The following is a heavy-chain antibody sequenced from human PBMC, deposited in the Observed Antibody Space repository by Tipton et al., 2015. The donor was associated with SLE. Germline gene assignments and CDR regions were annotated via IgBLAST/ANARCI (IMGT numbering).Heavy chain of an antibody. Sequence: TLSLTCTVSGDSISSSSYYWGWIRQPPGKGLEWIGSIYYSGTTYYNPSLKSRVTISVDTPKNQFSLKLSSVTAADTAVYYCASPYDYIWDYWGQGTLVTVSS. D-gene: IGHD3-16*01. CDR1: GDSISSSSYY. CDR3: ASPYDYIWDY. V-gene: IGHV4-39*01. J-gene: IGHJ4*02. CDR2: IYYSGTT.